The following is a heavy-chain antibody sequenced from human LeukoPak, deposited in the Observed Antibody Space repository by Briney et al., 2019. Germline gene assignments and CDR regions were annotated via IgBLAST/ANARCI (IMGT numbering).Heavy chain of an antibody. CDR1: GGSISSYY. V-gene: IGHV4-4*07. CDR2: IYTSGST. Sequence: SETLSLTCTVSGGSISSYYWSWIRQPPGKGLEWIGRIYTSGSTNYNPSLKSRVTISVDTSKNQFSLKLSSVTAADTAVYYCARRPRFLEWLSWGAFDIWGQGTMVTVSS. J-gene: IGHJ3*02. CDR3: ARRPRFLEWLSWGAFDI. D-gene: IGHD3-3*01.